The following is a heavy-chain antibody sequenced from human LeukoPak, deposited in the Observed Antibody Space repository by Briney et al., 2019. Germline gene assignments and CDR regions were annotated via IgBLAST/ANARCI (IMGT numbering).Heavy chain of an antibody. CDR1: GGSISRSSYS. D-gene: IGHD5-12*01. J-gene: IGHJ4*02. CDR3: ARHRSDIVATDYLDY. V-gene: IGHV4-39*01. CDR2: IYYSGST. Sequence: SETLSLTCTVSGGSISRSSYSWGWIRQPPGKGLEWIGNIYYSGSTYYNPSLKSRVTISVDTSKNQFFLKVSSVTAADTAVYYCARHRSDIVATDYLDYWGQGTLVTVSS.